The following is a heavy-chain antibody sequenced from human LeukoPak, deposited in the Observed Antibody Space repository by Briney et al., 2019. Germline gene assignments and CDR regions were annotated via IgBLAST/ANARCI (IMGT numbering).Heavy chain of an antibody. CDR1: GFSFSSYG. CDR2: IADDGSKE. D-gene: IGHD2-21*01. CDR3: AKDFNRGLPDY. V-gene: IGHV3-30*18. J-gene: IGHJ4*02. Sequence: GGSLRLSCAASGFSFSSYGMHWVRQAPGKGLKWVAVIADDGSKEYYADSMKGRFTISRDNSKNVLYLQMSSLRVEDTAVYYCAKDFNRGLPDYWGQGTLVIVSS.